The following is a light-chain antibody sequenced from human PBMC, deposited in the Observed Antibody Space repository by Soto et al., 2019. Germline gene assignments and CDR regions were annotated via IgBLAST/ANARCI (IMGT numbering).Light chain of an antibody. V-gene: IGKV3-15*01. CDR1: QSVSSN. CDR3: QQYNNWPPIP. CDR2: GAS. J-gene: IGKJ5*01. Sequence: EIVMTQSPAPLSVSPGERATLSCRASQSVSSNLAWYQQKPGQAPRLLIYGASTRATGIPARFSGSGSGTEFTLTISSLQSEDFAVYYCQQYNNWPPIPFGQGTRLEIK.